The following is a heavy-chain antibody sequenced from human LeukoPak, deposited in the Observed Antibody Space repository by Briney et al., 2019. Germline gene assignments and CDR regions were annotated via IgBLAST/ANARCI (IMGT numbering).Heavy chain of an antibody. D-gene: IGHD2-2*01. J-gene: IGHJ4*02. CDR3: ATGPDSSTSWNY. V-gene: IGHV1-18*01. CDR1: GGTFSSYA. Sequence: ASVKVSCKASGGTFSSYAISWVRQAPGQGLEWMGWISAYNGNTNYAQKLQGRVTMTTDTSTSTAYMELSSLRSEDTAVYYCATGPDSSTSWNYWSQGTLVTVSS. CDR2: ISAYNGNT.